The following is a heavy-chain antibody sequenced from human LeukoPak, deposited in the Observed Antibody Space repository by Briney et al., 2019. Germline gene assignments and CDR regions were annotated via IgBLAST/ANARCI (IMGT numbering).Heavy chain of an antibody. CDR1: GFISSNYG. D-gene: IGHD6-19*01. V-gene: IGHV3-30*02. Sequence: GGYLRLSCAASGFISSNYGMHWVRQAPGKGLEWVAFIRYDESNKFYADSVKGRFTISRDNSKNILFLQMNSLRAEDTAVYYCATMQWLEGVDWFDPWGQGTLVTVSS. J-gene: IGHJ5*02. CDR3: ATMQWLEGVDWFDP. CDR2: IRYDESNK.